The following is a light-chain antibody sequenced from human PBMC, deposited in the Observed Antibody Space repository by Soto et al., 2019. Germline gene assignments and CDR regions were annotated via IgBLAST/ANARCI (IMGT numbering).Light chain of an antibody. CDR3: VAWVDNLSCVL. CDR1: SSNFASNS. J-gene: IGLJ2*01. CDR2: KSN. V-gene: IGLV1-47*01. Sequence: QSVLTQPPSASGTPGQRVTISCSGSSSNFASNSVYWYQQVPGTAPKLLIYKSNQRPSGVADRFSGSKSGTSASLAISGLLSDEEADYYCVAWVDNLSCVLFGGGTKVTVL.